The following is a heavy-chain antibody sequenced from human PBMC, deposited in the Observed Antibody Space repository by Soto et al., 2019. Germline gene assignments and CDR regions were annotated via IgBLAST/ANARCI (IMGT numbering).Heavy chain of an antibody. Sequence: EVQLVESGGGLVKPGGSLRLSCAASGFTFSNAWMNWVRQAPGKGLEWVGRIKSKTDGGTTDYAAPVKGGFTISKDDSKITLYRQRNSRKSEDTSVYDGTTVLGLLWWGENDCECWGRGTLVTVSS. CDR1: GFTFSNAW. CDR3: TTVLGLLWWGENDCEC. CDR2: IKSKTDGGTT. V-gene: IGHV3-15*07. J-gene: IGHJ4*02. D-gene: IGHD3-10*01.